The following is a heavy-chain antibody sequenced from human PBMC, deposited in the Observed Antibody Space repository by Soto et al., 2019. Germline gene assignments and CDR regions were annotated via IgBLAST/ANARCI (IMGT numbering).Heavy chain of an antibody. D-gene: IGHD5-12*01. J-gene: IGHJ4*02. CDR2: ISGSGDST. CDR3: AKVRPIVATTLIYFFDY. V-gene: IGHV3-23*01. CDR1: GFTFSSYA. Sequence: GGSLRLSCAASGFTFSSYAMIWVRQAPGKGLEWVSTISGSGDSTYYADPVQGRFTISRDNSKNTLSLQMNSLRAGDTAVYYCAKVRPIVATTLIYFFDYWGQGTLVTVSS.